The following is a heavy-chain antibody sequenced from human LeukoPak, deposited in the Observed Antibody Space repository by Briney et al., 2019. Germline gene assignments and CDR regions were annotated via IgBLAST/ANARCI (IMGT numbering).Heavy chain of an antibody. CDR1: GYTFTSYD. CDR3: AREYSSSWTHFNYYFDY. CDR2: MNPNSGNT. Sequence: ASVKVSCKASGYTFTSYDINWVRQATGQGLEWMGWMNPNSGNTGYAQEFQGRVTITRNTSISTAYMELSSLRSEDTAVYYCAREYSSSWTHFNYYFDYWGQGTLVTVSS. J-gene: IGHJ4*02. V-gene: IGHV1-8*03. D-gene: IGHD6-13*01.